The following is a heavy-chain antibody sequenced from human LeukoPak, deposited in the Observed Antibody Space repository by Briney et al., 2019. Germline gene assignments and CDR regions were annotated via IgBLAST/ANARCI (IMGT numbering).Heavy chain of an antibody. CDR1: GYTFTSYA. D-gene: IGHD2-2*02. CDR3: ARDSGYCSSTSCYTDYYYYGMDV. J-gene: IGHJ6*02. CDR2: INTNTGNP. Sequence: ASVKVSCKASGYTFTSYAMNWVRQAPGQGLEWMGWINTNTGNPTCAQGFTGRFVFSLDTSVSTAYLQISSLKAEDTAVYYCARDSGYCSSTSCYTDYYYYGMDVWGQGTTVTVSS. V-gene: IGHV7-4-1*02.